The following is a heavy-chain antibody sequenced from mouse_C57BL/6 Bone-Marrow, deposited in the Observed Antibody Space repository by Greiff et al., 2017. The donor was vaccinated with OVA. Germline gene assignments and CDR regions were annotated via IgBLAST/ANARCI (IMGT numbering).Heavy chain of an antibody. V-gene: IGHV15-2*01. J-gene: IGHJ3*01. CDR3: ARGIRQLRLPFAY. D-gene: IGHD3-2*01. CDR1: DSEVFPIAY. Sequence: QVQLKESGSELRSPGSSVKLSCKDFDSEVFPIAYMSWVRQKPGHGFEWIGGILPSIGRTIYGEKFEDKAILDADTLSNTAYLALNSLTSADSAIYYCARGIRQLRLPFAYWGQGTLVTVSA. CDR2: ILPSIGRT.